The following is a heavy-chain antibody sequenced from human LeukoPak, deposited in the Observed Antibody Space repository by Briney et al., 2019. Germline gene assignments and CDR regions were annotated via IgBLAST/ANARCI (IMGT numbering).Heavy chain of an antibody. CDR1: RFTFSTYA. Sequence: PGGSLRLSCVASRFTFSTYALNWVRQAPGKGLEWVANIKQDGSEKYYVDSVKGRFTISRDNAKNSLYLQMNSLRAEDTAVYYCARGPSSNRFAIWGQGTMVTVSS. D-gene: IGHD6-13*01. CDR2: IKQDGSEK. V-gene: IGHV3-7*01. J-gene: IGHJ3*02. CDR3: ARGPSSNRFAI.